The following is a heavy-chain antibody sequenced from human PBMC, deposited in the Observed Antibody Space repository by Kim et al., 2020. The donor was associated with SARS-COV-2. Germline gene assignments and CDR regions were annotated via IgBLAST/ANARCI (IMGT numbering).Heavy chain of an antibody. J-gene: IGHJ5*02. CDR1: GGSISSSSYY. D-gene: IGHD6-13*01. V-gene: IGHV4-39*01. Sequence: SETLSLTCTVSGGSISSSSYYWGWIRQPPGKGLEWIGSIYYSGSTYYNPSLKSRVTISVDTSKNQFSLKLSSVTAADTAVYYCARHSWGLAAADDNWFDPWGQGTLVTVSS. CDR2: IYYSGST. CDR3: ARHSWGLAAADDNWFDP.